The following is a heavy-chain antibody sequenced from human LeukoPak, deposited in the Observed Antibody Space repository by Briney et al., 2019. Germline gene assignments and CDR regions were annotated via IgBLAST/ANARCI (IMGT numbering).Heavy chain of an antibody. J-gene: IGHJ3*02. Sequence: VASVKVSCKASGYTFTSYGISWVRQAPGQGLEWMGWISAYNGNTNYAQKLQGRVTMATDTSTSTAYMELGSLRSDDTAVYYCASPGLTSDDAFDIWGQGTIVTVSS. CDR3: ASPGLTSDDAFDI. V-gene: IGHV1-18*01. CDR2: ISAYNGNT. D-gene: IGHD5-12*01. CDR1: GYTFTSYG.